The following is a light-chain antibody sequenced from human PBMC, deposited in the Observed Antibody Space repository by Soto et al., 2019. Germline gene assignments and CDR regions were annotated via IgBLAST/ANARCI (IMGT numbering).Light chain of an antibody. V-gene: IGLV4-60*02. Sequence: QLVLTQSSSASASLGSSVKLTCTLSSGHRAYIIAWHQQQPGKAPRYLMKLEGSGSYNKGSGVPDRFSGSSSGADRYLTIADLQFEDEVDYYCETWDTNTRVFGGGTKLTVL. CDR2: LEGSGSY. CDR1: SGHRAYI. J-gene: IGLJ3*02. CDR3: ETWDTNTRV.